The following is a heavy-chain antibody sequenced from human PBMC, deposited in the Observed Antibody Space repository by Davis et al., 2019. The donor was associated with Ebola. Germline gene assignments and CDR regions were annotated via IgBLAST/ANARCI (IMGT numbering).Heavy chain of an antibody. V-gene: IGHV3-23*01. CDR3: ARGLYYDSQRPYDY. CDR2: ISGSGGYT. Sequence: PGGSLRLSCAASGFTFSSCAMNWVRQAPGKGLEWVSVISGSGGYTDYADSVKGRFTISRDNSKNTLYLQINSLRADDTAVYYCARGLYYDSQRPYDYWGQGALVTVSS. CDR1: GFTFSSCA. D-gene: IGHD3-22*01. J-gene: IGHJ4*02.